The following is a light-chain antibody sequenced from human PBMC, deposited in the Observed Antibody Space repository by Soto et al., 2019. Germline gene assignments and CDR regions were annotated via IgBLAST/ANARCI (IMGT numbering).Light chain of an antibody. Sequence: DVQLTQSPSPLSASVGDRVSISCRASRAITNHLNWYQQKPGKAPILLVYAASTLETGVPSRFSGSGSGTHFTLTIDNLQPEDVATYFCQQNHITPLTFSGGTKVDIK. V-gene: IGKV1-39*01. CDR2: AAS. CDR3: QQNHITPLT. J-gene: IGKJ4*01. CDR1: RAITNH.